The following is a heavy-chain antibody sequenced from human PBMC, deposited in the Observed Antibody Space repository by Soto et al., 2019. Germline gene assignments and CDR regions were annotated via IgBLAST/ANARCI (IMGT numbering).Heavy chain of an antibody. D-gene: IGHD5-12*01. CDR1: EGTFSSYA. CDR2: IIPIFGTA. Sequence: QVQLVQSGAEVKEPGSSVKVSCKGSEGTFSSYAISWVRQAPGQGLEWMGGIIPIFGTANYAQKFQGRVTITADESASTAYLELSSLRSEDTAVYYCAIGGGYDPYYFDYWGQGTLVAVAS. CDR3: AIGGGYDPYYFDY. J-gene: IGHJ4*02. V-gene: IGHV1-69*01.